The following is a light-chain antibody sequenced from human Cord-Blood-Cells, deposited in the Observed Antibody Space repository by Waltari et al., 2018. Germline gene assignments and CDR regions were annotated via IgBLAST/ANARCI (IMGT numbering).Light chain of an antibody. CDR2: KDS. CDR3: QSADSSGTYV. J-gene: IGLJ1*01. CDR1: ALPKQY. Sequence: SYQLTQPPSVSGSPGQPARITCSGDALPKQYAYWYQQKPGQDPVLVIYKDSERPAGIPERFSGSSSGTTVTLTISGVQAEDEADYYCQSADSSGTYVFGTGTKVTVL. V-gene: IGLV3-25*03.